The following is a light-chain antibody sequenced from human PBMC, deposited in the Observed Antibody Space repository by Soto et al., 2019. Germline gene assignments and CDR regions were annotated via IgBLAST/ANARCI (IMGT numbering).Light chain of an antibody. Sequence: DIQMTPSPSTLSASVGDRVTIPCRASQSPSSYLALCQQTPGKAPNLLIYQASSLENGVPARFSGSGSGSDFNFTITGLQPDDVAAYFCQQYNTSSTFGQGTRLEI. CDR3: QQYNTSST. V-gene: IGKV1-5*03. CDR1: QSPSSY. CDR2: QAS. J-gene: IGKJ5*01.